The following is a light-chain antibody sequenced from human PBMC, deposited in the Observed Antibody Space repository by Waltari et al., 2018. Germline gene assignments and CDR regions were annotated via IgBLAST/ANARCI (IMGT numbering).Light chain of an antibody. CDR1: ILGNKY. CDR2: QDT. J-gene: IGLJ3*02. V-gene: IGLV3-1*01. Sequence: SYELTQPPSVSVSPGQTASLTCSGDILGNKYASWYQQTPGQSPLLVIYQDTKRPSGIPERFSGSKSGNAATLTISGTQAMDEADYYCQALGTGAWVFGGGTKLTVL. CDR3: QALGTGAWV.